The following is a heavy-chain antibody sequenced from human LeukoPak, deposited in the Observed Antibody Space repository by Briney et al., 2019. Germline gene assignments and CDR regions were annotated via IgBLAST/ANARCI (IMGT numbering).Heavy chain of an antibody. CDR3: AIRGYSYGYGFGS. CDR1: GFTFSSYG. CDR2: ISGGGGST. Sequence: GGTLRLSCAASGFTFSSYGMSWVRQAPGKGLEWVSAISGGGGSTYYADSVKGRFTVSRDNSKNTLYLQMNSLRAEDTAVYYCAIRGYSYGYGFGSWGQGTLVTVSS. V-gene: IGHV3-23*01. D-gene: IGHD5-18*01. J-gene: IGHJ4*02.